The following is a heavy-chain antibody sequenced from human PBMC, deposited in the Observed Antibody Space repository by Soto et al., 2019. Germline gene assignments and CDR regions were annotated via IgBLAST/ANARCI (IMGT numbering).Heavy chain of an antibody. CDR1: GGTFSSYA. V-gene: IGHV1-69*01. Sequence: QVQLVQSGAEVKKPGSSVKVSCKASGGTFSSYAISWVRQAPGQGLEWMGGIIPIFGTANYAQKFQGRVTITADESTSTAYMERSSVRSEDTAVYYCARGGAAAGKLYNWFDPWGQGTLVTVSS. CDR3: ARGGAAAGKLYNWFDP. J-gene: IGHJ5*02. CDR2: IIPIFGTA. D-gene: IGHD6-13*01.